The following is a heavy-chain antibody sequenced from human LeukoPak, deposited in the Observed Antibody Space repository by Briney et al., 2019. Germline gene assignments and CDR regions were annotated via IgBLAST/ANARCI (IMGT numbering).Heavy chain of an antibody. CDR1: GGSISSYY. CDR2: IYTSGST. D-gene: IGHD4-17*01. Sequence: SETLSLTCTVSGGSISSYYWSWIRQPAGKGLKWIGRIYTSGSTNYNPSLKSRVTMSVDTSENQFSLKLSSVTAADTAVYYCARVSVTKPHFDYWGQGTLVTVSS. V-gene: IGHV4-4*07. J-gene: IGHJ4*02. CDR3: ARVSVTKPHFDY.